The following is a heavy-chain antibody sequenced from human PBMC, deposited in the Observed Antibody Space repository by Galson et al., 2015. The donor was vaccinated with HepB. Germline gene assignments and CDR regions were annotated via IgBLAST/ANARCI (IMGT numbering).Heavy chain of an antibody. D-gene: IGHD2-2*01. V-gene: IGHV1-2*02. Sequence: CKASGYTFTGYYMHWVRQAPGQGLEWMGWINPNSGGTNYAQKFQGRVTMTRDTSISTAYMELSRLRSDDTAVYYCARGVVPAAMGYYYYGMDVWGQGTTVTVSS. J-gene: IGHJ6*02. CDR1: GYTFTGYY. CDR2: INPNSGGT. CDR3: ARGVVPAAMGYYYYGMDV.